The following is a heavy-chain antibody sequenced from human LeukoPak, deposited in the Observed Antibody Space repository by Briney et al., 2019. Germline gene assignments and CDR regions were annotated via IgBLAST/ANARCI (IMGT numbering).Heavy chain of an antibody. D-gene: IGHD3-22*01. CDR3: ARARYYCDRSGYDKYYFDY. J-gene: IGHJ4*02. CDR2: IYYSGST. Sequence: SETLSLTCTVSGGSISSYYWSWIRQPPGKGLEWIGYIYYSGSTNYNPSLKSRVTISVDTSKNQFSLKLSSVTAADTAVYYCARARYYCDRSGYDKYYFDYWGQGTLVTVFS. CDR1: GGSISSYY. V-gene: IGHV4-59*01.